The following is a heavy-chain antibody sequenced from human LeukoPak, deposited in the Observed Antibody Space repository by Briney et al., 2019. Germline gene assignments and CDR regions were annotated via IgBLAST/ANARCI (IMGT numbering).Heavy chain of an antibody. D-gene: IGHD2-2*01. J-gene: IGHJ5*02. CDR1: GGTFSSYA. V-gene: IGHV1-69*13. Sequence: ASVKVSFKASGGTFSSYAISWVRQAPGQGLEWMGGIIPIFGTANYAQKFQGRVTITADESTSTAYMELSSLRSEDTAVYYCARGSVVVPAARHQYNWFDPWGQGTLVTVSS. CDR2: IIPIFGTA. CDR3: ARGSVVVPAARHQYNWFDP.